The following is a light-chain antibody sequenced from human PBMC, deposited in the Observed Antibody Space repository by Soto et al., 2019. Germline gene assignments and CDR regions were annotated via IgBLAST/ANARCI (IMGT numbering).Light chain of an antibody. CDR1: KSVSSN. CDR2: GAS. J-gene: IGKJ1*01. CDR3: QQYNNWPPWT. Sequence: EIVMTQSPATLAVSPGERATLFCRASKSVSSNLAWYQQKPGQAPRLLIYGASTRATGIPARFSGSGSGTEFTLTISSLQSEDFAVYYCQQYNNWPPWTFGQGTKVEIK. V-gene: IGKV3-15*01.